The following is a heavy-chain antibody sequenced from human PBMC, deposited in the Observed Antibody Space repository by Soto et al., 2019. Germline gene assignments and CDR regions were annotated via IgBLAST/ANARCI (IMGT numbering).Heavy chain of an antibody. Sequence: ASVKVSCKASGYTFTSYFMHWVRQAPGQGLEWMGIINASGGSTSYAQKFQGRVTITRDTSTSTVYMELSSLRSEDTAVYYCARDYYDSSRYPNPPRYWGQGTLVTVSS. V-gene: IGHV1-46*01. J-gene: IGHJ4*02. CDR3: ARDYYDSSRYPNPPRY. D-gene: IGHD3-22*01. CDR2: INASGGST. CDR1: GYTFTSYF.